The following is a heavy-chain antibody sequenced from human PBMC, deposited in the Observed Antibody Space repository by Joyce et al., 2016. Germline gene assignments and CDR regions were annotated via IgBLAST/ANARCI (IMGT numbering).Heavy chain of an antibody. CDR3: ARPRPNYYDSGGYYYDDAFDI. J-gene: IGHJ3*02. Sequence: QLQLQESGPGLVKPSETLSLTCTVSGGSISSSSYFWGWIRQPPGKGLAWIGSIGSKDYSGRTYYNPSLKSRVTLSVDTSKNHFSLKMSSVIATDTAVYYCARPRPNYYDSGGYYYDDAFDIWGQGTMVTVSS. CDR2: IGSKDYSGRT. D-gene: IGHD3-22*01. CDR1: GGSISSSSYF. V-gene: IGHV4-39*01.